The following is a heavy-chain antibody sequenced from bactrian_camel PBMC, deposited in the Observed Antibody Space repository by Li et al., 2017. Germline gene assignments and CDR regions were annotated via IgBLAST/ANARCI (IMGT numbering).Heavy chain of an antibody. CDR3: ATPPWGTRALMGWEYAPFNHKDYNY. CDR1: GFTFSRYD. Sequence: DVQLVESGGGLVQPGGSLRLSCVASGFTFSRYDMSWVRQAPGKGLEHVSGINSGGDSTYYAGSVKGRFTISRDNAKNTLYLQMNTLKTEDTAVYYCATPPWGTRALMGWEYAPFNHKDYNYWGQGTQVTVS. D-gene: IGHD5*01. V-gene: IGHV3S40*01. CDR2: INSGGDST. J-gene: IGHJ4*01.